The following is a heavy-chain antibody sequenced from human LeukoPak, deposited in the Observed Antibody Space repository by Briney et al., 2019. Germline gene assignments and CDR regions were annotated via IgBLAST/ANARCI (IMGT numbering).Heavy chain of an antibody. CDR1: GDSMTNYH. J-gene: IGHJ4*02. CDR2: ISYSGTT. V-gene: IGHV4-59*01. D-gene: IGHD3-10*01. CDR3: ARSGLVRGVST. Sequence: SETLSLTCTVSGDSMTNYHWTWIRQPPGKELEWIGSISYSGTTNYNPSLKSRVTMSVDTSKSQFSLKLDSVTAADTAFYYCARSGLVRGVSTWGQGTLVTVSS.